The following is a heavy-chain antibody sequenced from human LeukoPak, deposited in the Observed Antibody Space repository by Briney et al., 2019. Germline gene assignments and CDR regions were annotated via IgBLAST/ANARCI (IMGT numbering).Heavy chain of an antibody. V-gene: IGHV3-23*01. CDR2: ISGSGGST. CDR3: AKGADYDSSGYYHTYYFDY. D-gene: IGHD3-22*01. Sequence: GGSLRLSCAASGFTFSSYAMSWVRQAPGKGLEWVSAISGSGGSTYYADSVKGRFTLSRDNSKNTLYLQMNSLRAEDTAVYYCAKGADYDSSGYYHTYYFDYWGQGTLVTVSS. J-gene: IGHJ4*02. CDR1: GFTFSSYA.